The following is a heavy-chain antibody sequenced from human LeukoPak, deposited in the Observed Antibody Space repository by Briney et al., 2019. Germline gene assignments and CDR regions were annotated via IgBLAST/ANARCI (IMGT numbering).Heavy chain of an antibody. CDR2: IRGKADNYAT. V-gene: IGHV3-73*01. J-gene: IGHJ4*02. Sequence: GGSLRLSCAASGFTFSGSPILWVRQASGKGLEWVGRIRGKADNYATAYAASVQGRCTISRDDSQNTAYLQLNSLRTEDTAVYYCTQNNYWGQGALVTVSS. CDR1: GFTFSGSP. CDR3: TQNNY.